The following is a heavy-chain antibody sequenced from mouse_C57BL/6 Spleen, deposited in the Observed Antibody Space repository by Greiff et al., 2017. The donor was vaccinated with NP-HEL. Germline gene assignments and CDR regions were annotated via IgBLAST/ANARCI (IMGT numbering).Heavy chain of an antibody. J-gene: IGHJ3*01. V-gene: IGHV1-18*01. D-gene: IGHD3-2*02. CDR2: INPNNGGT. Sequence: EVQLQQSGPELVKPGASVKIPCKASGYTFTDYNMDWVKQSHGKSLEWIGDINPNNGGTIYNQKFKGKATLTVDKSSSTAYMELRSLTSEDTAVYYCARSPDSSGYGWFAYWGQGTLVTVSA. CDR1: GYTFTDYN. CDR3: ARSPDSSGYGWFAY.